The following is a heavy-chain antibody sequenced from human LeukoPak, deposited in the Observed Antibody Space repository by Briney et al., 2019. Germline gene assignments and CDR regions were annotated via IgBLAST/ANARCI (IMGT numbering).Heavy chain of an antibody. CDR3: ASLPVDTSMVSDY. CDR1: GGTFSHYT. D-gene: IGHD5-18*01. CDR2: IIPIVDIP. Sequence: SVKVSCKASGGTFSHYTINWVRQAPGQGLEWMGRIIPIVDIPNYAQKFQGRVTITADKSTSTAYMELSSLRSEDTAVYYCASLPVDTSMVSDYWGQGTLVTVSS. J-gene: IGHJ4*02. V-gene: IGHV1-69*02.